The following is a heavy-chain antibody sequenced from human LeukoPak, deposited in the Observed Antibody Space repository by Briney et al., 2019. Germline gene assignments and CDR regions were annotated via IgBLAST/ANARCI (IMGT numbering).Heavy chain of an antibody. J-gene: IGHJ3*01. CDR2: IKQDGREK. Sequence: GGSQTLLCAASGFILSKYRVTWLRQPPGKGLEWVANIKQDGREKFYVDSERGRFNIPRDNAKISLYLQLDSLRVDDTAVYCCGRDLGGAFWPKACGVWGQGTGVTVSP. CDR1: GFILSKYR. CDR3: GRDLGGAFWPKACGV. V-gene: IGHV3-7*05. D-gene: IGHD2/OR15-2a*01.